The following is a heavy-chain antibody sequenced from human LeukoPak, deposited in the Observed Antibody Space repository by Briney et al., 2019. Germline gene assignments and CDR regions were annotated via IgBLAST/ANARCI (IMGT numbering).Heavy chain of an antibody. CDR3: AELGITMIGGV. D-gene: IGHD3-10*02. V-gene: IGHV3-48*03. CDR1: GFTFSSYE. J-gene: IGHJ6*04. Sequence: GGSLRLSCAASGFTFSSYEMNWVRQAPGKGLEGVSYISSSGWTIYYADSVKGRFTISRDNAKNSLYLQMNGLRAEDTAVYYCAELGITMIGGVWGKGTTVTISS. CDR2: ISSSGWTI.